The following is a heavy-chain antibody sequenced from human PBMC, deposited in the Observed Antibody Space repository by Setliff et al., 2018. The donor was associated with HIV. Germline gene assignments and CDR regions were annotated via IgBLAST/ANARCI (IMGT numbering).Heavy chain of an antibody. CDR2: LYDTGRT. Sequence: SETLSLTCAVYGGSFSASYWSWIRQAPAKGLEWIGTLYDTGRTYYNPPLKSRVSIFVDTTKNEFSLNLRSVTAADTAVYFCVNSGYDGDYYYYYMDVWGKGTTVTVSS. V-gene: IGHV4-34*01. D-gene: IGHD5-12*01. CDR1: GGSFSASY. J-gene: IGHJ6*03. CDR3: VNSGYDGDYYYYYMDV.